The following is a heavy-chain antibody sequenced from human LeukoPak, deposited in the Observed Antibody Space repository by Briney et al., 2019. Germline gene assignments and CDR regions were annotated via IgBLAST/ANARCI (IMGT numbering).Heavy chain of an antibody. CDR1: GFTFSSYG. CDR3: AREGALDYDSSGYYTPRVGYFDY. D-gene: IGHD3-22*01. CDR2: IWYDGSNK. Sequence: PGGSLRLPCAASGFTFSSYGMHWVRQAPGKGLEWVAVIWYDGSNKYYADSVKGRFTISRDNSKNTLYLQMNSLRAEDTAVYYCAREGALDYDSSGYYTPRVGYFDYWGQGTLVTVSS. V-gene: IGHV3-33*01. J-gene: IGHJ4*02.